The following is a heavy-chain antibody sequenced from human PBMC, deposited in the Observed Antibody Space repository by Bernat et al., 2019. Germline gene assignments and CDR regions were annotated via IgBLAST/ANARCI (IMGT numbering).Heavy chain of an antibody. CDR3: ARGGNDTVNDY. Sequence: QVQLVESGGGLVKPGGSLRLSCAASGFTFSDYYMSWIRQAPGKGLEWVLYISSSSSYTNYADSVKGRFTISRDNAKNSLYLKMNSLRAEDTAVYYCARGGNDTVNDYWGQGTLVTVSS. D-gene: IGHD4-17*01. J-gene: IGHJ4*02. CDR2: ISSSSSYT. V-gene: IGHV3-11*05. CDR1: GFTFSDYY.